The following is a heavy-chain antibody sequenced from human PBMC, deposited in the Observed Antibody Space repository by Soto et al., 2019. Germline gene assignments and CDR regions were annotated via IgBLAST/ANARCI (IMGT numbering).Heavy chain of an antibody. Sequence: VASVKVSCKASGYTFTSYGIIWVRQAPGQGLEWMGYISPSSGVTRYAQNLQGRVTLTTDTSTTTAYMELRSLSSDDTAVYYCAREMWTRTGPQNFFDYWGLGALVTVSS. V-gene: IGHV1-18*01. CDR1: GYTFTSYG. CDR3: AREMWTRTGPQNFFDY. J-gene: IGHJ4*02. CDR2: ISPSSGVT. D-gene: IGHD2-21*01.